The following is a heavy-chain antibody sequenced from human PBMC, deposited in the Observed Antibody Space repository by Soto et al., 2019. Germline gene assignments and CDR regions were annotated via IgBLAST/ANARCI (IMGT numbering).Heavy chain of an antibody. CDR1: GGSISSGGYY. Sequence: PSETLSLTCTVSGGSISSGGYYWSWIRQHPGKGLEWIGYIYYSGSTYYNPPLKSRVTISVDTSKNQFSLKLSSVTAADTAVYYCARGPQLVTSAAGQFDPWGQGTLVTVSS. CDR2: IYYSGST. CDR3: ARGPQLVTSAAGQFDP. J-gene: IGHJ5*02. V-gene: IGHV4-31*03. D-gene: IGHD6-13*01.